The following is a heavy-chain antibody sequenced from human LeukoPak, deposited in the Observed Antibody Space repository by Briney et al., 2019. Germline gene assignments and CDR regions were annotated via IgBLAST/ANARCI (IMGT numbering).Heavy chain of an antibody. D-gene: IGHD1-26*01. Sequence: GGSLRLSCAASGFTFNNFAMSWVRQAPGKGLEWVSGLSAGGGFIDYADSVKGRFIISRDNSKNTLYLQMNGLGAEDTALYYCAKGAGSYHIDYWGQGTLVTGSS. CDR3: AKGAGSYHIDY. V-gene: IGHV3-23*01. CDR2: LSAGGGFI. J-gene: IGHJ4*02. CDR1: GFTFNNFA.